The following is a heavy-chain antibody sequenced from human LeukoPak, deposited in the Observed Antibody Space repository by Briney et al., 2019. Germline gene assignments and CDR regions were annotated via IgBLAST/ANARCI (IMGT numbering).Heavy chain of an antibody. CDR2: ITDSGDT. CDR3: ARLEEYFCVSFDF. Sequence: PSETLSLTCSVSGDSISSADKYWSWIRQPPGKGLEWVGYITDSGDTYYNPSLKSRVAVSVDTSKSQFSLKLSSVTAADTAVYYCARLEEYFCVSFDFWGQGTVVTVSS. D-gene: IGHD2/OR15-2a*01. CDR1: GDSISSADKY. J-gene: IGHJ4*02. V-gene: IGHV4-30-4*01.